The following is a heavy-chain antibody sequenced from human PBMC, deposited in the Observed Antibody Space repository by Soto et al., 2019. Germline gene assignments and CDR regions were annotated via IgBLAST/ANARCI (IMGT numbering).Heavy chain of an antibody. CDR1: GFTFSSYA. J-gene: IGHJ5*02. V-gene: IGHV3-23*01. CDR3: AKVDSSGYYKYNWIDP. D-gene: IGHD3-22*01. CDR2: ISGSGGST. Sequence: EVQLLESGGGLVQPGGSLRLSCAASGFTFSSYAMSWVRQAPGKGLEWVSAISGSGGSTYYADSVKGRFTISRDNSKNTLYLQMNSLRAEDTAVYYCAKVDSSGYYKYNWIDPWGQGTLVTVSS.